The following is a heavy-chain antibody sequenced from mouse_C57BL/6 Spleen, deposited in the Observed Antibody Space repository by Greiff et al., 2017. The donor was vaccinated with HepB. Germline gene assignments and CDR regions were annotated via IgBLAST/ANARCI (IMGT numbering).Heavy chain of an antibody. J-gene: IGHJ2*01. V-gene: IGHV1-64*01. CDR2: IHPNSGST. CDR1: GYTFTSYW. Sequence: QVQLQQPGAELVKPGASVKLSCKASGYTFTSYWMHWVKQRPGQGLEWIGMIHPNSGSTNYNEKFKSKATLTVDKSSSTAYMQLSSLTSEDSAVYYCAGAPITTVVATDYFDYWGQGTTLTVSS. CDR3: AGAPITTVVATDYFDY. D-gene: IGHD1-1*01.